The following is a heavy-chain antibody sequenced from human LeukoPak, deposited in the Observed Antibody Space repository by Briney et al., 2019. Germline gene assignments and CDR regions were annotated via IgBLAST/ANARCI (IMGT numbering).Heavy chain of an antibody. D-gene: IGHD3-22*01. CDR1: GYTFTGYA. CDR3: ARDRTSYYDSRGYTFDY. J-gene: IGHJ4*02. V-gene: IGHV1-3*04. Sequence: GASVTVSCKASGYTFTGYAMDWVRQAPGQRLEWMGWINTGNGDTKYSQKVQGRATITRDTSASTAYMELSSLRSEDTAVYYCARDRTSYYDSRGYTFDYWGQGTLVIVSS. CDR2: INTGNGDT.